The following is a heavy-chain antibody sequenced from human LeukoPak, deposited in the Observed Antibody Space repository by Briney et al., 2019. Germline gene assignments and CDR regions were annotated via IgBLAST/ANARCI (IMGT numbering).Heavy chain of an antibody. V-gene: IGHV4-61*02. CDR3: ARDRERFDP. J-gene: IGHJ5*02. Sequence: ESSETLSLTCTVSGGSISSGSYYWSWIRQPAGKGLEWIGRIYTSGSTNYNPSLKSRVTISVDTSKNQFSLKLSSVTAADTAVYYCARDRERFDPWGQGTLVTVSS. CDR1: GGSISSGSYY. CDR2: IYTSGST.